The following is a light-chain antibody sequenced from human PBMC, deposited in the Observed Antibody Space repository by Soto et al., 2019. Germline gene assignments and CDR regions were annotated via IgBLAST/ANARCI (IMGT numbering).Light chain of an antibody. CDR3: SSYTNRGSCDN. CDR1: SSDVGSYNY. J-gene: IGLJ1*01. Sequence: SVLTQPASVSGSPAHSITISCTGTSSDVGSYNYVSWYQHHPGKAPNLMIYDVSDLPSVVSNRFSGSKSANTAYLTISGLQAVDEADYYCSSYTNRGSCDNFGTGTKDTDL. V-gene: IGLV2-14*03. CDR2: DVS.